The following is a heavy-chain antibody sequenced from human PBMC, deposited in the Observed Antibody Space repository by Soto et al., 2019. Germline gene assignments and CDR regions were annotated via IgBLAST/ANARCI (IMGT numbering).Heavy chain of an antibody. CDR1: GGSISSGAYS. CDR3: ARDNSGCSNSDCYLSGWFDP. J-gene: IGHJ5*02. V-gene: IGHV4-30-2*06. Sequence: QLQLRESGAGLVKPSETLSLTCTVSGGSISSGAYSWTWIRQSPGKGLEWLGFIYQSGSTYYSLSLKDRASISIDKSKNQLSLNLRSVTAADTAVYYCARDNSGCSNSDCYLSGWFDPWGQGTLVTVSS. D-gene: IGHD2-2*01. CDR2: IYQSGST.